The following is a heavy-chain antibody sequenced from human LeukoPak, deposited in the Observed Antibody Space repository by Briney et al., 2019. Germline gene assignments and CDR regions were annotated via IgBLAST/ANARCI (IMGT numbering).Heavy chain of an antibody. D-gene: IGHD1-26*01. J-gene: IGHJ5*02. CDR3: AREGGATRRGFDP. CDR2: INPSGGST. V-gene: IGHV1-46*01. Sequence: GASVKVSCKASGYTFTSYYMHWVRQAPGQGLEWMGIINPSGGSTSYAQKFQGRVTTTRDTSTSTVYMELSSLRSEDTAVYYCAREGGATRRGFDPWGQGTLVTVSS. CDR1: GYTFTSYY.